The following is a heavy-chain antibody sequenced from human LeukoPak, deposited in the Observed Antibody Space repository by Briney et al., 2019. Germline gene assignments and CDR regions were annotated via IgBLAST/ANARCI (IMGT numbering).Heavy chain of an antibody. CDR1: GFSFKNHG. CDR3: ARDLSYGSLDC. J-gene: IGHJ1*01. V-gene: IGHV3-33*07. CDR2: IWSDGSQK. D-gene: IGHD3-9*01. Sequence: GGSVRLSCAASGFSFKNHGFYWARQAPGKGLEWVAIIWSDGSQKYYADSVKGRFTISRDNSKNTVYLQMNSLRAEDTAMYYCARDLSYGSLDCRGQGTVDPVSS.